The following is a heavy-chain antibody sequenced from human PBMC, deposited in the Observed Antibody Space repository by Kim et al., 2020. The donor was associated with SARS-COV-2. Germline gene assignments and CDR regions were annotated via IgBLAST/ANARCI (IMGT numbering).Heavy chain of an antibody. V-gene: IGHV2-70*01. J-gene: IGHJ4*02. CDR1: GFSLSTSGMC. Sequence: SGPTLVKPTQPLTLTCTFSGFSLSTSGMCVSWIRQPPGKALEWLALIAWDDDKYYSTSLKTRLTISKDTSKNQVVLIMTNMAPVDTATYYCVRRGRSGSYADFDYWGLGTLVTVSS. D-gene: IGHD3-16*01. CDR2: IAWDDDK. CDR3: VRRGRSGSYADFDY.